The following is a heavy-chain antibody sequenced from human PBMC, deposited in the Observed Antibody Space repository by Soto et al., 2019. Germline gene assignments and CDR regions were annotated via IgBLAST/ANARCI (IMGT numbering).Heavy chain of an antibody. J-gene: IGHJ6*03. Sequence: QVQLVQSGAEVKKPGASVKVSCKASVYTFTSYDINWVRQATGQGLEWMGWMNPNSGNTGYAQKFQGRVTMTRNTSISTAYMELSSLRSEDTAVYYCARASPYYYYYYMDVWGKGTTVTVSS. CDR1: VYTFTSYD. CDR2: MNPNSGNT. CDR3: ARASPYYYYYYMDV. V-gene: IGHV1-8*01.